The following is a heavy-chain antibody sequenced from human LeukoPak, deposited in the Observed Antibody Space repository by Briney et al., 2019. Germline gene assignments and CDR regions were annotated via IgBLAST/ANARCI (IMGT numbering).Heavy chain of an antibody. CDR2: INHSGST. Sequence: SETLSLTCAVYGGSFSGYYWSWIRQPPGKGLEWIGEINHSGSTNYNPSLKSRVTISVDTSKNQFSLKLSSVTAADTAVYYCARGGRGVYDILTGYYDYWGQGTLVTVSS. CDR3: ARGGRGVYDILTGYYDY. V-gene: IGHV4-34*01. CDR1: GGSFSGYY. D-gene: IGHD3-9*01. J-gene: IGHJ4*02.